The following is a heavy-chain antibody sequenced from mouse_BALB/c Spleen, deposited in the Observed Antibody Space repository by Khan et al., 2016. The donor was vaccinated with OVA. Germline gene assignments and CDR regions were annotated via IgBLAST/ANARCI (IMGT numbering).Heavy chain of an antibody. CDR3: TSGGYYGKSLFAY. D-gene: IGHD2-1*01. CDR1: GYTFTSYW. J-gene: IGHJ3*01. Sequence: LQQPGSELVRPGASVKLSCKASGYTFTSYWMHWVKQRHGQGLEWIGNIYPGSGSTNYDEMFKSKGTLTVDTSSSTAYMHLSSLTSEDSAVYCCTSGGYYGKSLFAYWGQGTLVTVSA. CDR2: IYPGSGST. V-gene: IGHV1S22*01.